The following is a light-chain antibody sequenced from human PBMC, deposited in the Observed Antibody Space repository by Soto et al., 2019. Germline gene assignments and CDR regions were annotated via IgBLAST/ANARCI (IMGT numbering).Light chain of an antibody. J-gene: IGKJ3*01. CDR3: QQRSNWRGIT. Sequence: EMVLTQSPGTLSLSPGDRATLACRSSQSVSSYLAWYQQKPGQAPRLLIYDASNRATGIPARFSGSGSGTDFTLTISSLEPEDFAVYYCQQRSNWRGITFGPGTKVDIK. V-gene: IGKV3-11*01. CDR1: QSVSSY. CDR2: DAS.